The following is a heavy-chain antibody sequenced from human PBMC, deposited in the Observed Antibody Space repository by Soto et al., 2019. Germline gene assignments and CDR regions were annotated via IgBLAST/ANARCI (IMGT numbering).Heavy chain of an antibody. D-gene: IGHD2-2*01. CDR2: ISSSSSTI. J-gene: IGHJ6*02. Sequence: EVQLLESGGGLVQPGGSLRLSCAASGFTFSSYSMNWVRQAPGKGLEWVSYISSSSSTIYYADSVKGRFTISRDNAKNSLYLQMNSLRDEDTAVYYCARDRCSSTSCYYYYGMDVWGQGTTVTVSS. CDR3: ARDRCSSTSCYYYYGMDV. V-gene: IGHV3-48*02. CDR1: GFTFSSYS.